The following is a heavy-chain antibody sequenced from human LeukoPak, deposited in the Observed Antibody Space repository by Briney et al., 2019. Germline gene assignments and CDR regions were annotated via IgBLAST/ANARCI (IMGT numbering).Heavy chain of an antibody. CDR1: GYIFTSYW. J-gene: IGHJ4*02. D-gene: IGHD4-23*01. Sequence: GESLKISCKGSGYIFTSYWIGWVRQMPGKGLEWMGIIYPGDSDTRYSPSFQGQVTISADKSISTAYLQWSSLKASDTAIYYCASRLDYGGNSHGYWGQGTLVTVPS. CDR3: ASRLDYGGNSHGY. V-gene: IGHV5-51*01. CDR2: IYPGDSDT.